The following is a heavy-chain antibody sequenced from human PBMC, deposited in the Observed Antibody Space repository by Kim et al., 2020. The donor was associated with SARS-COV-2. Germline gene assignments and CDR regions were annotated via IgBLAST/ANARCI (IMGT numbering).Heavy chain of an antibody. CDR1: GFTFSAYD. CDR3: VRDRTGGAFDM. CDR2: ITNTSTTI. J-gene: IGHJ3*02. D-gene: IGHD3-10*01. Sequence: GGSLRLSCATSGFTFSAYDMNWVRQAPGKGLEWLSVITNTSTTIYYADSVEGRFTISRDNAKNSLFLQMNSLRDEDTALYYCVRDRTGGAFDMWGPGTMVTVSS. V-gene: IGHV3-48*02.